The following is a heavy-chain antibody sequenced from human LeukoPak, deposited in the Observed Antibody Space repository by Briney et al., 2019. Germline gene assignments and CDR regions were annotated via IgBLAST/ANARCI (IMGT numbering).Heavy chain of an antibody. J-gene: IGHJ6*03. CDR3: ARVYYYYYYYMDV. V-gene: IGHV4-61*02. CDR1: GGSISSGSYY. Sequence: SETLSLTCTVSGGSISSGSYYWNRIRQPAGKGLEWIGRLYTSGSTSYNPSLKSRVTISVDTSKNQFSLKLSSVTAADTAVYYCARVYYYYYYYMDVWGKGTTVTVSS. CDR2: LYTSGST.